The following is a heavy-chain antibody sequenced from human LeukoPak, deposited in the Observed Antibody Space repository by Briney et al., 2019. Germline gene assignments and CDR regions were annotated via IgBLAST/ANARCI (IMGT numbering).Heavy chain of an antibody. CDR1: GFTFSSHG. Sequence: GGSLRLSCAASGFTFSSHGMSWVRQAPGKGLEWVSSISGGGGTTYYADSVKGRFTISRDNSKNILYLQMNSLRTEDTAVYYCARVQSAYCGGDCYSRSTKAFDIWGQGTMVTVSS. CDR2: ISGGGGTT. D-gene: IGHD2-21*02. V-gene: IGHV3-23*01. J-gene: IGHJ3*02. CDR3: ARVQSAYCGGDCYSRSTKAFDI.